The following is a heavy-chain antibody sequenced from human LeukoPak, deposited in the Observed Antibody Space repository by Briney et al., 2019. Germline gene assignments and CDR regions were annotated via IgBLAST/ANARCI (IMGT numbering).Heavy chain of an antibody. J-gene: IGHJ6*02. CDR3: ASRHHQYDFWSGSYYYGMDV. CDR1: GFTFSSYA. CDR2: ISGSGGST. Sequence: GGSLRLSCAASGFTFSSYAMSWVRQAPGKGLEWVSAISGSGGSTYYADSVKGRFTISRDNSKNTLYLQMNSLRAEDTAVYCCASRHHQYDFWSGSYYYGMDVWGQGTTVTVSS. V-gene: IGHV3-23*01. D-gene: IGHD3-3*01.